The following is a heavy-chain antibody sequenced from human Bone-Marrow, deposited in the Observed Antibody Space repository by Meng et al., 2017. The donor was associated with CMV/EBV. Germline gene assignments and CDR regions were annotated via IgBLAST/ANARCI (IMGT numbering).Heavy chain of an antibody. V-gene: IGHV3-23*03. J-gene: IGHJ4*02. Sequence: GESLKISCAGSGFTFSSYAMSWVRQAPGKGLEWVSIMYGGGSRTYFADSVKGRFTVSRDNSKNRFYLHMNTVRAEDTAVYYCAKETNLAQWGQGTRVTASS. CDR3: AKETNLAQ. D-gene: IGHD1-14*01. CDR2: MYGGGSRT. CDR1: GFTFSSYA.